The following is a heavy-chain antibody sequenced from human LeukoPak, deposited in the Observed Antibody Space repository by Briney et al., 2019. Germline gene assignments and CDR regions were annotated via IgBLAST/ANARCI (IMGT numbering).Heavy chain of an antibody. CDR3: ARHVVVATAYFDY. J-gene: IGHJ4*02. D-gene: IGHD2-15*01. CDR1: GGSISSYY. CDR2: IYYSGST. V-gene: IGHV4-59*08. Sequence: SETLSLTCTVSGGSISSYYWSWIRQPPGKGLEWIGYIYYSGSTNYNPSLKSRVTISVDTSKNQFSLKLNSVTAADTAVYYCARHVVVATAYFDYWGQGTLVTVSS.